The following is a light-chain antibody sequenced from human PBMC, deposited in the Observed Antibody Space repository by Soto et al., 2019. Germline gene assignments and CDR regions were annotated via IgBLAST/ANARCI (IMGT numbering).Light chain of an antibody. J-gene: IGLJ1*01. Sequence: QSVLAQPASVSGSAGQSVTISCTGTSSDVGAYNSVSWYQQHPDKAPQLMIYKGTQRPSGVSNRFSGSTSGNAASLTISGLQAGDEADYFCCSSAPESTYVFGTGTKVTLL. CDR1: SSDVGAYNS. CDR2: KGT. V-gene: IGLV2-23*01. CDR3: CSSAPESTYV.